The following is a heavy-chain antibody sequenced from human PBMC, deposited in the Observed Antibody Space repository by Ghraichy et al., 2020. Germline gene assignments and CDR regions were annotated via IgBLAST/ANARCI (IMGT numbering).Heavy chain of an antibody. J-gene: IGHJ4*02. CDR3: AHTWVGSYAEAAAGTVYFDY. V-gene: IGHV2-5*01. Sequence: SGPTLVKPTQTLTLTCTFSGFSLSTSGVGVGWIRQPPGKALEWLALIYWNDDKRYSPSLKSRLTITKDTSKNQVVLTMTNMDPVDTATYYCAHTWVGSYAEAAAGTVYFDYWGQGTLVTVSS. CDR2: IYWNDDK. D-gene: IGHD6-13*01. CDR1: GFSLSTSGVG.